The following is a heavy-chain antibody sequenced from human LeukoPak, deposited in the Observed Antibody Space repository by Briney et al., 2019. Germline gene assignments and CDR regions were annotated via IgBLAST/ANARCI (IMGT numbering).Heavy chain of an antibody. CDR1: GFTFSSYW. CDR3: ARDLGPWYDFWSGYFGY. CDR2: IKQDGSEK. J-gene: IGHJ4*02. D-gene: IGHD3-3*01. Sequence: GGSLRLSCAASGFTFSSYWMSWVRQAPGKGLEWVANIKQDGSEKYYVDSVKGRFTISRDNAKNSLYLQMNSLRAEDTAVYYCARDLGPWYDFWSGYFGYWGQGTLVTVSS. V-gene: IGHV3-7*01.